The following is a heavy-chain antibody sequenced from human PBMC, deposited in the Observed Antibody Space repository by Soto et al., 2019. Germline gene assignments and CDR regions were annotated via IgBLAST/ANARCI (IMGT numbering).Heavy chain of an antibody. J-gene: IGHJ6*03. D-gene: IGHD6-13*01. CDR3: AREGIAAAGLYYYYYMDV. CDR1: GFTVSSNY. V-gene: IGHV3-66*01. CDR2: IYSGGST. Sequence: GGSLRLSCAASGFTVSSNYMSWVRQAPGKGLEWVSVIYSGGSTYYADSVKGRFTISRDNSKNTLYLQMNSLRAEDTAVYYCAREGIAAAGLYYYYYMDVWGKGTTVTVSS.